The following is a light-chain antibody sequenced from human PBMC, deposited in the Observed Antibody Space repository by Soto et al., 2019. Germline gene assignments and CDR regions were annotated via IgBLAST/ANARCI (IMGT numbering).Light chain of an antibody. J-gene: IGLJ1*01. CDR3: SSYTTSNTRQIV. CDR1: SSDVGGYNY. V-gene: IGLV2-14*03. Sequence: SCTGTSSDVGGYNYVSWYQHHPGKAPKLIIYDVTNRPSGVSNPFSGSKSGNTASLTISGLQPEDEADYYCSSYTTSNTRQIVFGTGTKVTV. CDR2: DVT.